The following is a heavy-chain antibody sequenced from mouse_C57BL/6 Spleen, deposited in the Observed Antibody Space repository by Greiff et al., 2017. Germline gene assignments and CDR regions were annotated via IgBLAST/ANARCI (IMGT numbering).Heavy chain of an antibody. CDR3: ARRDYGSSYWYFEV. J-gene: IGHJ1*03. D-gene: IGHD1-1*01. CDR1: GYAFSSSW. CDR2: IYPGDGDT. V-gene: IGHV1-82*01. Sequence: VQLQQSGPELVKPGASVKISCKASGYAFSSSWMNWVKQRPGKGLEWIGRIYPGDGDTNYNGKFKGKATLTADKSSSTACMQLSSLTSEDTAVYYCARRDYGSSYWYFEVWGTGTTVTVAS.